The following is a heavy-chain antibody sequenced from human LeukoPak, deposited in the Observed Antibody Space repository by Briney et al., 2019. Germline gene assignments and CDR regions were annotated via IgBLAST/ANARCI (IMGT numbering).Heavy chain of an antibody. V-gene: IGHV4-31*03. CDR2: ISYSGIT. Sequence: SQTLSLTCSVSGGSTSSGGYFWNWLRQLPGKGLECVGYISYSGITYYNPSLKSRITISLDTSKNQFSLKLSSVTAADTAVYYCAANSDILSSGFGYWGQGTLVTVSS. D-gene: IGHD3-9*01. CDR1: GGSTSSGGYF. J-gene: IGHJ4*02. CDR3: AANSDILSSGFGY.